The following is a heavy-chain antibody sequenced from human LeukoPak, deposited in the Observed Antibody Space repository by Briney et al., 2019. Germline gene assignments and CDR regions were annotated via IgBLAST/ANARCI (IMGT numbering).Heavy chain of an antibody. Sequence: ASVKVSCKASGYTFTDYYIHWVRQVRGQGLEWMGWINPKSGGTKYAQKFQGRVTMTRDTSISTAYMEMSRLRSDDTAVYYCARDLYFDYWGQGTLVTVSS. CDR1: GYTFTDYY. CDR3: ARDLYFDY. J-gene: IGHJ4*02. V-gene: IGHV1-2*02. CDR2: INPKSGGT.